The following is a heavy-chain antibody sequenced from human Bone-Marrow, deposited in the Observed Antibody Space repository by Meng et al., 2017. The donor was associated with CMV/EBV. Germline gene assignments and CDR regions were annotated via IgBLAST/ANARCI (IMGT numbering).Heavy chain of an antibody. V-gene: IGHV4-34*01. CDR3: ARGGWYYDYVWGSYRHSLRLPTLFDY. D-gene: IGHD3-16*02. Sequence: SQTLSLTCAVHGGSFSGYYWSWIRQPPGKGLEWIGEINHSGSTNYNPSLKSRVTIPVDTSKNQFPLKLSSVNAADTAVYYCARGGWYYDYVWGSYRHSLRLPTLFDYWGQGTLVTVSS. CDR2: INHSGST. CDR1: GGSFSGYY. J-gene: IGHJ4*02.